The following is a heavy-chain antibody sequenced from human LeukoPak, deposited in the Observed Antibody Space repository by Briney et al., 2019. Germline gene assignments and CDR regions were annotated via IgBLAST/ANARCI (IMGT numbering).Heavy chain of an antibody. V-gene: IGHV4-39*01. D-gene: IGHD5-18*01. Sequence: SETLSLTCTVSGVSISSSSYHWDWIRQPPGKGLEWIGSIYDNGSTYYSPSLKSRVTISVDTSKNQFSLRLNSVTAADTAVYYCARQVLYTAMDYWGQGTLVSVSS. J-gene: IGHJ4*02. CDR3: ARQVLYTAMDY. CDR2: IYDNGST. CDR1: GVSISSSSYH.